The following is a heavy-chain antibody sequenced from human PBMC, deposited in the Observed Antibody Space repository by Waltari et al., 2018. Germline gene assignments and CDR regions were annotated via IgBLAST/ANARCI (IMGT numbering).Heavy chain of an antibody. CDR2: IRYDGSNK. D-gene: IGHD1-26*01. CDR1: GLTFSSYG. J-gene: IGHJ6*03. CDR3: AKGYSWSYLGYMDV. V-gene: IGHV3-30*02. Sequence: QVQLVESGGGVVQPGGSLRLSCAASGLTFSSYGMHWVRQAPGKGLELVACIRYDGSNKYYADSVKGRFTISRDNSKNTLYLQMNSLRAEDTAVYYCAKGYSWSYLGYMDVWGKGTTVTVSS.